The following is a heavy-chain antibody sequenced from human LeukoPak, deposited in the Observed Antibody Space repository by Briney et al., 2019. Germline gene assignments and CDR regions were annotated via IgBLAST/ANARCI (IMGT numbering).Heavy chain of an antibody. CDR2: IKPHNGDT. CDR1: GYTFTDYH. Sequence: EASVKVSCKASGYTFTDYHMHWVRQAPGQGLEWMGRIKPHNGDTDCAQWFQGRVTLTRDTSIRTAYMELSSLRSDDTAVYYCARDPYVAGDHWGQGTLVTVSS. CDR3: ARDPYVAGDH. V-gene: IGHV1-2*06. J-gene: IGHJ4*02. D-gene: IGHD3-16*01.